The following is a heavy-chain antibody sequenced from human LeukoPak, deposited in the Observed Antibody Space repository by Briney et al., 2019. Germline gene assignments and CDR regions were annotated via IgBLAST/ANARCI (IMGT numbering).Heavy chain of an antibody. CDR2: VSFDGTKK. Sequence: GGSLRLSCEASGFTFSIFAMHWVRQAPGKGLEWVAIVSFDGTKKDYAGSVKGRFTVSRDNSNVYLQMNSLRPEDTAVYYCAKDSFSSSSPYYFDDWGQGTLVTVSS. CDR3: AKDSFSSSSPYYFDD. V-gene: IGHV3-30*18. D-gene: IGHD6-13*01. CDR1: GFTFSIFA. J-gene: IGHJ4*02.